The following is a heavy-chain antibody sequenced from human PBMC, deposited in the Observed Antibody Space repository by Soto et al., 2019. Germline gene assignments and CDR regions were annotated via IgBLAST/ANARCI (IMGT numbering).Heavy chain of an antibody. CDR2: IWYDGSNK. CDR1: VFTFSSYG. CDR3: ARAPSMVRGVIITYFDY. J-gene: IGHJ4*02. D-gene: IGHD3-10*01. V-gene: IGHV3-33*01. Sequence: GWSLRLSCASSVFTFSSYGMHWVRQAPGKGLEWVAVIWYDGSNKYYADSVKGRFTISRDNSKNTLYLQMNSLRAEDTAVYYCARAPSMVRGVIITYFDYWGQGTLVTVSS.